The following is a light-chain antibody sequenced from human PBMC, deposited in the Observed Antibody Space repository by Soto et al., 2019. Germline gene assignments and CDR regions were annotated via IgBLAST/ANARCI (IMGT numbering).Light chain of an antibody. CDR3: QQYQSPIT. CDR1: QSVGTN. J-gene: IGKJ5*01. V-gene: IGKV3D-15*01. CDR2: GAS. Sequence: EIVMTQSPATLSLSPGERATLSCRASQSVGTNVAWFQQKPGQAPRLLISGASNRATGIPDRFSGSGSGTDFTLTISRLEPEDFALYYCQQYQSPITFGQGTRLEIK.